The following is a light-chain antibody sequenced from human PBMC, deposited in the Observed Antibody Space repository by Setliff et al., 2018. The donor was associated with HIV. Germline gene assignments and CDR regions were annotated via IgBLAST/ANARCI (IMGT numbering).Light chain of an antibody. Sequence: QSALPQPASVSGSPGQSITISCTGTTSDIGGYNYVSWYQQHPGKAPKLMIYDVSKRPSGVSDRFSASKSDNTASLTISGLLPEDEADYYCSSYTSSSTPVVFGGGTKVTVL. CDR2: DVS. J-gene: IGLJ2*01. V-gene: IGLV2-14*01. CDR3: SSYTSSSTPVV. CDR1: TSDIGGYNY.